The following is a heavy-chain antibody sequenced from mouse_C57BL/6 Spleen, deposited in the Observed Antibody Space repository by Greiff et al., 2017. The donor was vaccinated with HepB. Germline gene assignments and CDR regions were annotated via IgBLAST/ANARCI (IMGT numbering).Heavy chain of an antibody. CDR2: ISNGGGST. J-gene: IGHJ2*01. CDR3: ARRGIYYYGSRREGYFDY. D-gene: IGHD1-1*01. Sequence: EVHLVESGGGLVQPGGSLKLSCAASGFTFSDYYMYWVRQTPEKRLEWVAYISNGGGSTYYPDTVKGRFTISRDNAKNTLYLQMSRLKSEDTAMYYCARRGIYYYGSRREGYFDYWGQGTTLTVSS. V-gene: IGHV5-12*01. CDR1: GFTFSDYY.